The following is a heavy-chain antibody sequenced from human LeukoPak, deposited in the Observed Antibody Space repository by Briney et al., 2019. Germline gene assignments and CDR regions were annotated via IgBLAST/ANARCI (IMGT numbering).Heavy chain of an antibody. J-gene: IGHJ4*02. V-gene: IGHV3-48*03. CDR2: ISSSGSTI. CDR3: ARDSPTVTTVLDY. D-gene: IGHD4-17*01. Sequence: GGPLRLSCAASGFTFSSYEMNWVRQAPGKGLEWVSYISSSGSTIYYADSVKGRFTISRDNAKNSLYLQMNSLRAEDTAVYYCARDSPTVTTVLDYWGQGTLVTVSS. CDR1: GFTFSSYE.